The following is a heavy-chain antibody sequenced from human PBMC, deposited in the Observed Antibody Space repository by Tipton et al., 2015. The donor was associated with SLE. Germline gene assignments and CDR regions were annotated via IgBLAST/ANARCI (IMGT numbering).Heavy chain of an antibody. CDR3: ANQNWNYYF. J-gene: IGHJ4*02. CDR2: VSHRGTT. Sequence: TLSLTCAVYGGTSRDSFWSWIRQPPRKGLEWIGEVSHRGTTNYNPSLDSRVTISLDRFNNQFTLKMTSVTAADTAVYYCANQNWNYYFWGQGNLATASS. D-gene: IGHD1-7*01. CDR1: GGTSRDSF. V-gene: IGHV4-34*08.